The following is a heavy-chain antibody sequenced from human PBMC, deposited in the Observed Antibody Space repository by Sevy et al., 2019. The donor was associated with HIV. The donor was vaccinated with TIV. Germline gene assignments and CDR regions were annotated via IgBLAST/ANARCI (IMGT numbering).Heavy chain of an antibody. CDR3: ARDSNQLLPRAYYYYGMDV. CDR2: ISYDGSNK. J-gene: IGHJ6*02. D-gene: IGHD2-15*01. CDR1: GFTFSSYA. V-gene: IGHV3-30*04. Sequence: GGSLRLSCAASGFTFSSYAMHWVRHAPGKGLEWVAVISYDGSNKYYADSVKGRFTISRDNSKNTLYLQMNSLRAEDTAVYYCARDSNQLLPRAYYYYGMDVWGQGTTVTVSS.